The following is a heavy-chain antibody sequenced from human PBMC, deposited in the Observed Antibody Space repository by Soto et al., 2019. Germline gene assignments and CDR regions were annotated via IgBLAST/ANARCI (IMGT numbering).Heavy chain of an antibody. CDR3: ARGRYGDY. V-gene: IGHV1-18*01. Sequence: QVHLVQSGAEVKKPGASVKVSCKGSGYTFTSYGITWVRQAPGQGLEWMGWISAHNGNTDYAQKLQGRVTVTRDTSTSTAYMELRRLRSDDTGVYYRARGRYGDYWGQGALVTVSS. CDR1: GYTFTSYG. J-gene: IGHJ4*02. CDR2: ISAHNGNT. D-gene: IGHD1-1*01.